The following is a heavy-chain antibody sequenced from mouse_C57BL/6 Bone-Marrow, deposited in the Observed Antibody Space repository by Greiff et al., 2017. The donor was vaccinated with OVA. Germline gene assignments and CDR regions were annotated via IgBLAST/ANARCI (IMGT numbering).Heavy chain of an antibody. V-gene: IGHV5-9-1*02. Sequence: EVKLVESGEGLVKPGGSLKLSCAASGFTFSSYAMSWVRQTPEKRLEWVAYISSGGDYIYYADTVKGRFTISRDNARNTLYLQMSSLKSEDTAMYYCTRASSLLTDAMDDWGQGTSVTVSS. CDR2: ISSGGDYI. CDR3: TRASSLLTDAMDD. J-gene: IGHJ4*01. D-gene: IGHD2-1*01. CDR1: GFTFSSYA.